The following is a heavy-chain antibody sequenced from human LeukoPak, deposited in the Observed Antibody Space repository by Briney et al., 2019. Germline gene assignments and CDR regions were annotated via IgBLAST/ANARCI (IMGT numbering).Heavy chain of an antibody. CDR1: GDSVSSNSAA. V-gene: IGHV6-1*01. Sequence: SQTLSLTCAISGDSVSSNSAAWNWIRQSPSRGLEWLGRTYYRSKWYNDYAVSVKSRITINSDTSKNQFSLQLNSVTPEDTAVHFCARGEGYSFGYWWLDPWGQGTLVTVSS. D-gene: IGHD5-18*01. CDR2: TYYRSKWYN. CDR3: ARGEGYSFGYWWLDP. J-gene: IGHJ5*02.